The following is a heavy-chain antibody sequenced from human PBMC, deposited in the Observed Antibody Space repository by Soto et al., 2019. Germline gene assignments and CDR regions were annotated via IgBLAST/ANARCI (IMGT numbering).Heavy chain of an antibody. V-gene: IGHV1-8*01. CDR1: GYTFTSYD. CDR3: ARGLSRGVHNWFDP. Sequence: ASVKVSCKASGYTFTSYDINWVRQATGQGLEWMGWMNPNSGNTGYAQKFQGRVTMTRNTSISTAYMELSSLRSEDTAVYYCARGLSRGVHNWFDPWGQGTLVTVSS. J-gene: IGHJ5*02. D-gene: IGHD3-10*01. CDR2: MNPNSGNT.